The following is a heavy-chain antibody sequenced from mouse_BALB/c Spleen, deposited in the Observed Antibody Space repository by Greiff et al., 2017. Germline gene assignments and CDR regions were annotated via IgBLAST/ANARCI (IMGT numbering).Heavy chain of an antibody. D-gene: IGHD1-1*01. CDR3: ARDNYYGSSYWYFDV. CDR2: IRNKANGYTT. CDR1: GFTFTDYY. J-gene: IGHJ1*01. Sequence: EVQGVESGGGLVQPGGSLRLSCATSGFTFTDYYMSWVRQPPGKALEWLGFIRNKANGYTTEYSASVKGRFTISRDNSQSILYLQMNTLRAEDSATYYCARDNYYGSSYWYFDVWGAGTTVTVSS. V-gene: IGHV7-3*02.